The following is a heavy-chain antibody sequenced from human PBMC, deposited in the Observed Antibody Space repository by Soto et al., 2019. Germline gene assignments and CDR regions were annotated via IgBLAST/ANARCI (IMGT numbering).Heavy chain of an antibody. D-gene: IGHD3-10*01. CDR2: IFSNDDK. Sequence: QVTLKESGPVLVKPTETLTLTCTVSGISLNNTGMGVSWIRQPPGKALEWLAHIFSNDDKSYNTSLKNRLTISKDTSKSQVVLTMTNMDPVDTATYYCARDLSGSYYPKWFDPWGQGTLVTVSS. J-gene: IGHJ5*02. CDR3: ARDLSGSYYPKWFDP. CDR1: GISLNNTGMG. V-gene: IGHV2-26*01.